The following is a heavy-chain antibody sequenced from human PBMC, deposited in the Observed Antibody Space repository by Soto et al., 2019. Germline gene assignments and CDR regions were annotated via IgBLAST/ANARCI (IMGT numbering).Heavy chain of an antibody. V-gene: IGHV4-59*01. J-gene: IGHJ6*02. Sequence: SETLSLTCTVSGGSISSYYWSWIRQPPGKGLEWIGYIYYSGSTNYNPSLKSRVTISVDTSKNQFSLKLSSVTAADTAVYYCARLIRYNSSSGETYGKDVWGQGTTVTVSS. D-gene: IGHD6-6*01. CDR1: GGSISSYY. CDR2: IYYSGST. CDR3: ARLIRYNSSSGETYGKDV.